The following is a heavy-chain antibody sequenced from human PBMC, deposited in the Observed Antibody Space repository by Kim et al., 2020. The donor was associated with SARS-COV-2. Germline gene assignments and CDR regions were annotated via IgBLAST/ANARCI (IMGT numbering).Heavy chain of an antibody. CDR2: ISNDGTFT. D-gene: IGHD3-10*01. J-gene: IGHJ4*02. V-gene: IGHV3-33*01. Sequence: GGSLRLSCAASGFIFRNFGIHWVRQAPGKGLEWVAFISNDGTFTIYADSVIGRFTLSSDYSENTVYLQLDSLFAGDTAVYYCARPSSLHFVFSGQATLV. CDR1: GFIFRNFG. CDR3: ARPSSLHFVF.